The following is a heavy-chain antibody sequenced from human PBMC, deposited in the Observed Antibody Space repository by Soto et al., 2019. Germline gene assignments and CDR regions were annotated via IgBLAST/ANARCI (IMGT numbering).Heavy chain of an antibody. CDR2: ISYDGSNK. Sequence: GGSLRLSCAASGFTFSSYAMHWVRQAPGKGLEWVAVISYDGSNKYYADSVKGRFTISRDNSKNTLYLQMNSLRAEDTAVYYCARDRRDIAAHPYYYYYGMDVWGQGTTVTVSS. CDR1: GFTFSSYA. V-gene: IGHV3-30-3*01. D-gene: IGHD6-13*01. J-gene: IGHJ6*02. CDR3: ARDRRDIAAHPYYYYYGMDV.